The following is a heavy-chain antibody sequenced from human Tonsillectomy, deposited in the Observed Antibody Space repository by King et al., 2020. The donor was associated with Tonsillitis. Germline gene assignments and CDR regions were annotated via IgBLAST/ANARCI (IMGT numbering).Heavy chain of an antibody. Sequence: QLVQSGGGLIQPGGSLRLSCAASLVTVSDNYMSGVRQAPGKGLEGVSVMYRGGSKYYAVFVKGRFTISRDTSKNTLYLQMSSLRSEDTAVYYCTREGGWLGELPSIWGQGTLVTVSS. J-gene: IGHJ4*02. V-gene: IGHV3-53*01. CDR2: MYRGGSK. D-gene: IGHD3-10*01. CDR1: LVTVSDNY. CDR3: TREGGWLGELPSI.